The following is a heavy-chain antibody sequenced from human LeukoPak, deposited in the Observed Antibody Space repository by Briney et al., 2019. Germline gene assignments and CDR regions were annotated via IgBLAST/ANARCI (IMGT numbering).Heavy chain of an antibody. CDR1: GFTFSSYS. D-gene: IGHD3-22*01. CDR2: ISSSSSYI. J-gene: IGHJ3*02. Sequence: GGSLRLSCAASGFTFSSYSMNWVRQAPGKGLEWVSSISSSSSYIYYADSVKGRFTISRDNAKNSLYLQMNSLRAEDTAVYYCARDHDSSGYGAFDIWGQGTMVTVSS. V-gene: IGHV3-21*01. CDR3: ARDHDSSGYGAFDI.